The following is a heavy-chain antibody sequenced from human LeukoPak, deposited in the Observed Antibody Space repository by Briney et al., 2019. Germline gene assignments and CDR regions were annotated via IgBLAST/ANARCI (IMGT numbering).Heavy chain of an antibody. Sequence: PSETLSLTCAVYGGSFSGYYWSWIRQPPGKGLEWIGEINHSGSTNYNPSLKSRVTISVDTSKNQFSLKLSSVTAADTAVYYCARVGYSSGWYYAFDIWGQGTMVTVSS. D-gene: IGHD6-19*01. V-gene: IGHV4-34*01. J-gene: IGHJ3*02. CDR2: INHSGST. CDR3: ARVGYSSGWYYAFDI. CDR1: GGSFSGYY.